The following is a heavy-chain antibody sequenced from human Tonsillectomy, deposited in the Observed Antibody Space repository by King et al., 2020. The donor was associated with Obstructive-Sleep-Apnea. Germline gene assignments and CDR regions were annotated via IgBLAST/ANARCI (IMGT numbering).Heavy chain of an antibody. CDR1: GFTFSNYD. CDR3: ARLTTSWYNGYFDY. CDR2: ISYDGSYK. Sequence: QLVQSGGGVVQPGRSLRLSCAASGFTFSNYDIHWVRQAPGKGPEWVAVISYDGSYKYYADSVKGRFTISRDNSKNTLYLQMNSLRAEDTAVYYCARLTTSWYNGYFDYWGQGTLVTVSS. V-gene: IGHV3-30*04. D-gene: IGHD6-13*01. J-gene: IGHJ4*02.